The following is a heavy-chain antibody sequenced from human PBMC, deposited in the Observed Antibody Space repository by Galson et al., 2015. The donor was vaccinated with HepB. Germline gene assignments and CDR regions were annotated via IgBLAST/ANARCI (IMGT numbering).Heavy chain of an antibody. D-gene: IGHD3-22*01. J-gene: IGHJ4*02. CDR1: GFTISTYW. CDR2: INSDASST. Sequence: SLRLSCAASGFTISTYWMHWVRQAQGKGLVWVSRINSDASSTDYADSVRGRFTISRDNAKNTLYLQVNSLRAEDTAVYYCARDRNLYYYNSGGFLSWGRGTLVTVSS. CDR3: ARDRNLYYYNSGGFLS. V-gene: IGHV3-74*01.